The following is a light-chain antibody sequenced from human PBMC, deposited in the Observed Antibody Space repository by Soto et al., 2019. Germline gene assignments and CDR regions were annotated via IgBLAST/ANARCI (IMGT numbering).Light chain of an antibody. CDR3: QNYGSALWK. CDR1: QSVSSNS. CDR2: GAS. Sequence: EIVLTQSPGTLSLSPVERATLSCRSSQSVSSNSFAWYQQRPGQAPRLLIYGASSRATGIPDRFSASGSGTDFTLAISGLEPEDFAVYYCQNYGSALWKFGQGTKVDIK. J-gene: IGKJ1*01. V-gene: IGKV3-20*01.